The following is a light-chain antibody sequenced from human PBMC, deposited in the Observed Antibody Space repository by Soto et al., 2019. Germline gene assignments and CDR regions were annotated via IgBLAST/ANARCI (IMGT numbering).Light chain of an antibody. CDR1: SSNIGSNT. J-gene: IGLJ1*01. V-gene: IGLV1-44*01. CDR2: ANN. CDR3: AAWDDSLNGYV. Sequence: QSVLTQPPSASGTPGQRVTISCSGSSSNIGSNTVNWYQQLPGTDPKLLIHANNQRPSGVPDRFSGSKSGTSASLAISWLQSEEADYYCAAWDDSLNGYVFGTGTKLTVL.